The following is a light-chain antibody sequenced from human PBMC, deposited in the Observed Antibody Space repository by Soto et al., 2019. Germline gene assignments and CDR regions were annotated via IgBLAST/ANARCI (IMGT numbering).Light chain of an antibody. J-gene: IGKJ2*01. CDR2: AAS. CDR3: QQSYSTPT. Sequence: DIQMTQSPSSLSASVGDRVTITCRASQSISSYLNWYQQKPGKAPKLLIYAASSLQSGVPSRFSGSGSGTGFTFTISSLQPEDFATYYCQQSYSTPTFGQGTKLEIK. V-gene: IGKV1-39*01. CDR1: QSISSY.